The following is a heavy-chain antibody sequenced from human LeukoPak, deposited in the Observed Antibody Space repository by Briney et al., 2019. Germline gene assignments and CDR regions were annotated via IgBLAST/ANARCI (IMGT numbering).Heavy chain of an antibody. V-gene: IGHV1-3*03. Sequence: ASVKVSCKASGYTFTSYAMHWVRQAPGQRLEWMGWINAGNGNTKYSQEFQGRVTITRDTSASTAYMELSSLRSEDMAVYYCARDGPLTTVSGLDYWGQGTLVTVSS. CDR2: INAGNGNT. D-gene: IGHD4-11*01. J-gene: IGHJ4*02. CDR1: GYTFTSYA. CDR3: ARDGPLTTVSGLDY.